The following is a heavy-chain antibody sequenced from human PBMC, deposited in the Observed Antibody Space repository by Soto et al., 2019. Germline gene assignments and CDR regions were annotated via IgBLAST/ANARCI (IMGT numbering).Heavy chain of an antibody. CDR1: GYTFTSYD. D-gene: IGHD1-20*01. CDR2: MSPNTGTI. J-gene: IGHJ3*02. CDR3: ARDRPGIKTYVAFDI. V-gene: IGHV1-8*01. Sequence: ASVKVSCKASGYTFTSYDINWVRQATGQGPEWMGWMSPNTGTIVYAQKFQGRVTMTRNTSTSTAYMTLSSLRSEDTAVYYCARDRPGIKTYVAFDIWGQGTTVTVSS.